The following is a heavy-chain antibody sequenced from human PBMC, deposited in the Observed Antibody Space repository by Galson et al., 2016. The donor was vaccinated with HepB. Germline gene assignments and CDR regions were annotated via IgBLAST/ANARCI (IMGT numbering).Heavy chain of an antibody. CDR3: ASPAMDIP. Sequence: SETLSLTCSISGGSISSTYYWGWIRQPPGKGLEWIGSLYYSGSTYYNASLKSRVTIFAGASQNHFSLNLTSVTAADTAVYYCASPAMDIPWGQGILVAVSS. CDR1: GGSISSTYY. CDR2: LYYSGST. J-gene: IGHJ5*02. V-gene: IGHV4-39*02. D-gene: IGHD5-18*01.